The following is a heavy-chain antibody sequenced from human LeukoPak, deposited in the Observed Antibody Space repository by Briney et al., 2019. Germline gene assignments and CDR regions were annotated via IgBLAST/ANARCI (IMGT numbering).Heavy chain of an antibody. CDR3: RRDFFQSSESRPFDY. CDR2: IFSRSESI. CDR1: GFNFGAYT. V-gene: IGHV3-21*04. D-gene: IGHD1-26*01. Sequence: GGSLRLSCAASGFNFGAYTINWVRQAPGKGLAWVSSIFSRSESILYADSVKGRFTIHIDNANNLLSMQTDRLPGNDTHVYYLRRDFFQSSESRPFDYWGQGSLVTVSS. J-gene: IGHJ4*02.